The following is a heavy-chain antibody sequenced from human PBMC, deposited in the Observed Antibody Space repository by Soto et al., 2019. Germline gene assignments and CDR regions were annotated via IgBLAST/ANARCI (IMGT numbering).Heavy chain of an antibody. CDR1: GGSLSGYL. J-gene: IGHJ6*02. D-gene: IGHD3-16*01. V-gene: IGHV1-69*01. CDR3: EKVGGLRYDNYRAWYYGKDV. CDR2: ISPICGTA. Sequence: SVKVSRQTSGGSLSGYLISWVRQTTRHGSEWMGGISPICGTANYAQKFQGRVTSTADESTSTAYMELSRLRSRDTNVDFCEKVGGLRYDNYRAWYYGKDVWRQGTTDSVSS.